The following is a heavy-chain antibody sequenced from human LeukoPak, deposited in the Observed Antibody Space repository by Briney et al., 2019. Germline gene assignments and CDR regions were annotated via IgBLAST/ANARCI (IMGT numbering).Heavy chain of an antibody. V-gene: IGHV3-30*04. CDR2: ISHDGANK. Sequence: GGSLSLSCAGSGFAFSNSAIHWVRLAPGKGLEWVAFISHDGANKYFSHSVDGRFTVSRLNSQNTAYLQMSNLRPEDTAIYYCASEDVDTGDFWSQGTLVTVSS. CDR1: GFAFSNSA. D-gene: IGHD5-18*01. CDR3: ASEDVDTGDF. J-gene: IGHJ4*02.